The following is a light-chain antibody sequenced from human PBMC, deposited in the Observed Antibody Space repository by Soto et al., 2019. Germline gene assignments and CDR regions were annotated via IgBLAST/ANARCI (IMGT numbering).Light chain of an antibody. V-gene: IGKV1-33*01. Sequence: DIQMTQSPPSLSASVGDRVTITCQASQDIGTYLNWYQHKPGKAPNLVIYDASNLETGVPSRFSGGGSGTDFTFTISSLRPEDIATYYCHQSYSPPRTFGQGTKV. CDR2: DAS. CDR3: HQSYSPPRT. CDR1: QDIGTY. J-gene: IGKJ1*01.